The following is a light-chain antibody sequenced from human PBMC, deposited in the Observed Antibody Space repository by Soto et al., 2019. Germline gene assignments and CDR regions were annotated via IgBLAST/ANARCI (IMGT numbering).Light chain of an antibody. CDR3: QQYRSSPPT. CDR2: GAS. CDR1: QSVSSSY. Sequence: EIVLTQSPGTLSLSPGERATLSCRASQSVSSSYLAWYQQKPGQAPRLLIYGASSRATGIPDGFSGSGSGTDFTLTISRLEPEDFAVYYCQQYRSSPPTFGQGTKVEIK. V-gene: IGKV3-20*01. J-gene: IGKJ1*01.